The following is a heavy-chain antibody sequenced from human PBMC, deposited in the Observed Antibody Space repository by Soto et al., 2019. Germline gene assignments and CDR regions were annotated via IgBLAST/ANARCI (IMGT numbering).Heavy chain of an antibody. V-gene: IGHV3-23*01. Sequence: EVHLLESGGGLVQPGGSLRLSCAASGFIISSCAMSWVRQAPGKGLEWLSGIKMRGETKYADSAKGRFTISRDPSKNTLYLQLSDLRAEDTAIYYCARVTWEAAGEDFWGQGTLVTVSS. CDR2: IKMRGET. J-gene: IGHJ4*02. CDR1: GFIISSCA. D-gene: IGHD6-13*01. CDR3: ARVTWEAAGEDF.